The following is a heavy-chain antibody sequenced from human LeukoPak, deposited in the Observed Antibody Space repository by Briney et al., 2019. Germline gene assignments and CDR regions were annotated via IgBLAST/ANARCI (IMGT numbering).Heavy chain of an antibody. CDR2: IKQDGSEK. Sequence: GGSLRLSCAASGFTFSSYWMSWVRQAPGKGLEWVANIKQDGSEKYYVDSVKGRSTISRDNAKNSLYLQMNSLRAEDTAVYYCARTMVGATFYFDFWGQGTLVTVSS. J-gene: IGHJ4*02. CDR1: GFTFSSYW. D-gene: IGHD1-26*01. CDR3: ARTMVGATFYFDF. V-gene: IGHV3-7*03.